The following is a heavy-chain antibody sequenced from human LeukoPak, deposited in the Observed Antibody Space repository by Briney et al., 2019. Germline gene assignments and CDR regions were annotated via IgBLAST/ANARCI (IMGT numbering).Heavy chain of an antibody. CDR1: GFTFSDYY. V-gene: IGHV3-11*01. CDR2: ISHSGRTM. D-gene: IGHD2-8*01. Sequence: PGGSLRLSCAASGFTFSDYYMSWIRQAPGKGLEWVSYISHSGRTMYYADSVKGRFTISRDNAKNSLYLQMNSLRAGDTAMYYCARDSIVRGNIGNDMDVWGKGTTVTVSS. CDR3: ARDSIVRGNIGNDMDV. J-gene: IGHJ6*03.